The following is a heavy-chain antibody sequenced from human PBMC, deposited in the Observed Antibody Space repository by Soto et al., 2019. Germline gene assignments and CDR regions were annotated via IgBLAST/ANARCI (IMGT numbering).Heavy chain of an antibody. CDR1: GFTFSSYE. J-gene: IGHJ5*02. CDR2: ISSSGSTI. Sequence: GGSLRLSCAASGFTFSSYEMNWVRQAPGKGLEWVSYISSSGSTIYYADSVKGRFTISRDNAKNSLYLQMNSLRAEDTAVYYCDPYYYGSGPRRFDPWGQGTLVTVSS. CDR3: DPYYYGSGPRRFDP. D-gene: IGHD3-10*01. V-gene: IGHV3-48*03.